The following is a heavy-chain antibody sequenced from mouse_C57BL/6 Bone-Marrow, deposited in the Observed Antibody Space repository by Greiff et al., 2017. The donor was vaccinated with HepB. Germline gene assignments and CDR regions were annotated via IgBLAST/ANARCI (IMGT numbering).Heavy chain of an antibody. CDR2: ISYDGSN. J-gene: IGHJ4*01. CDR1: GYSITSGYY. Sequence: VQLQQSGPGLVKPSQSLSLTCSVPGYSITSGYYWNWIRQFPGNKLEWMGYISYDGSNNYNPSLKNRISITRDTSKNQFFLKLNSVTTEDTATYYCARTLYYAMDCWGQGTSVTVSS. CDR3: ARTLYYAMDC. V-gene: IGHV3-6*01.